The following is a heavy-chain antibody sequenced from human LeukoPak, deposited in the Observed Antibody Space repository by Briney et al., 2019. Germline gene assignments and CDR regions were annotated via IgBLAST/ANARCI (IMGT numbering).Heavy chain of an antibody. V-gene: IGHV3-7*01. Sequence: GGSLRLSCEGSGFTFSDYSMNWVRQAPGKGLEWVAKIKYDGSEKYYVDSVKGRFTISRDNAKNSLCLQVNNLRAEDTAVYYCARESQLGIWGQGTIVTVSS. CDR3: ARESQLGI. J-gene: IGHJ3*01. D-gene: IGHD3-10*01. CDR2: IKYDGSEK. CDR1: GFTFSDYS.